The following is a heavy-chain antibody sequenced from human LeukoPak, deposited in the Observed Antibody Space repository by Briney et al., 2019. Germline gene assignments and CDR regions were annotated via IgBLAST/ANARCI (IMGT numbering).Heavy chain of an antibody. CDR3: ARDHSGYDDDGDDFDY. V-gene: IGHV1-46*01. J-gene: IGHJ4*02. D-gene: IGHD5-12*01. Sequence: GESLKISCKGSGYSFTSYWIGWVRQAPGQGLEWMGIINPSGGSTSYAQKLQGRVTMTTDTSTSTAYMELRSLRSDDTAVYYCARDHSGYDDDGDDFDYWGQGTLVTVSS. CDR2: INPSGGST. CDR1: GYSFTSYW.